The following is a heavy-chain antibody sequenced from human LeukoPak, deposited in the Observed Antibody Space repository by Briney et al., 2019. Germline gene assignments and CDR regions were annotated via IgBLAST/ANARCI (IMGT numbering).Heavy chain of an antibody. CDR2: ISGSGGST. CDR1: GFTFSSYA. V-gene: IGHV3-23*01. Sequence: GGSLRLSWAASGFTFSSYAMSWVRQAPGKGLEWVSAISGSGGSTYYADSVKGRFTISRDNSKNTLYLQMNSLRAEDTAVYYCASSVVAAAEYYYYYGMDVWGQGTTVTVSS. CDR3: ASSVVAAAEYYYYYGMDV. J-gene: IGHJ6*02. D-gene: IGHD6-13*01.